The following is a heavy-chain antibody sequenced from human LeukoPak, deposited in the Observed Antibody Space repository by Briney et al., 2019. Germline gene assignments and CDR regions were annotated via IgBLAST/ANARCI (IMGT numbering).Heavy chain of an antibody. CDR2: IYYSGST. CDR1: GGSISSYY. Sequence: SETLSLTCTVSGGSISSYYWSWIRQPPGKGLEWIGYIYYSGSTNYNPSLKSRVTISVDTSKNQFSLKLSSVTAADTAVYYCARHSLRYFDWSDTPDAFDIWGQGTMVTVSS. V-gene: IGHV4-59*08. J-gene: IGHJ3*02. D-gene: IGHD3-9*01. CDR3: ARHSLRYFDWSDTPDAFDI.